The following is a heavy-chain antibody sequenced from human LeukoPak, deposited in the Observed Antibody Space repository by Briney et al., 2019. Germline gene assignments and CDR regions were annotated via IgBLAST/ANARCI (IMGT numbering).Heavy chain of an antibody. CDR1: GYTFTSYG. Sequence: ASVKVSCKASGYTFTSYGISWVRQAPGQGREWMGWISAYNGNTNYAQKLQGRVTMTTDTSTSTAYMELRSLRSDDTAVYYCARFYQLLWRRDAFDIWGQGTMVTVSS. D-gene: IGHD2-2*01. CDR3: ARFYQLLWRRDAFDI. J-gene: IGHJ3*02. V-gene: IGHV1-18*01. CDR2: ISAYNGNT.